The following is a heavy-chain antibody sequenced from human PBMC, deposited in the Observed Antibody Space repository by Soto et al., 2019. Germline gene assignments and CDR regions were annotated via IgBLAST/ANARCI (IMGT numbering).Heavy chain of an antibody. Sequence: ASVKVSCKASGYTFTGYYMHWVRQAPGQGLEWMGWINPNSGGTNYAQKFQGRVTMTRDTSISTAYMELSRLRSDDTAVYYCAREVSGDGYNQPAYYFDYWGQGTLVTVSS. V-gene: IGHV1-2*02. J-gene: IGHJ4*02. CDR1: GYTFTGYY. CDR3: AREVSGDGYNQPAYYFDY. D-gene: IGHD5-12*01. CDR2: INPNSGGT.